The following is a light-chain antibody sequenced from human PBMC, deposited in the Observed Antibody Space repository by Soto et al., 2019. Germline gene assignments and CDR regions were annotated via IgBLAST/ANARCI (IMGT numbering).Light chain of an antibody. J-gene: IGKJ1*01. CDR3: QHYNSYSEA. CDR2: KAS. V-gene: IGKV1-5*03. CDR1: QTISSW. Sequence: DIQMTQSPSTLSGSVGDRVTITCRASQTISSWLAWYKKKPGKAPKLLIYKASTLKSGVPSRVSGSGSGTEFTLTISRLQPDDFATYYCQHYNSYSEAFGQGTKVDIK.